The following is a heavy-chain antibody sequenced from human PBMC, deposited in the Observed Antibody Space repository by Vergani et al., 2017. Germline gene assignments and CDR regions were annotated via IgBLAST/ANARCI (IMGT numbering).Heavy chain of an antibody. J-gene: IGHJ2*01. V-gene: IGHV3-30*18. CDR3: AKGGGYDYSLYRYFDL. D-gene: IGHD5-12*01. CDR1: GFTFSSYG. Sequence: QVQLVESGGGVVQPGRSLRLSCAASGFTFSSYGMHWVRQAPGKGLEWVAVISYDGSNKYYADSVKGRFTISRDNSKNTLYLQMNSLRAEDTAVYYCAKGGGYDYSLYRYFDLWGRGTLVTVSS. CDR2: ISYDGSNK.